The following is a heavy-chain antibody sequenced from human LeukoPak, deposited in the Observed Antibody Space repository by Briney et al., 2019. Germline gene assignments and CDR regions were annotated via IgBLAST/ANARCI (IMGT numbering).Heavy chain of an antibody. J-gene: IGHJ4*02. D-gene: IGHD3-9*01. V-gene: IGHV4-59*01. CDR1: GGSISSYY. CDR2: IYYSGST. Sequence: SETLSLTCTVSGGSISSYYWSWIRQPPGKGLEWIGYIYYSGSTNYNLSLKSRGTISVDTSKNQFSLKLSSVTAADTAVYYCARAGPSSTLRYFDWLPEYYFDYWGQGTLVTVSS. CDR3: ARAGPSSTLRYFDWLPEYYFDY.